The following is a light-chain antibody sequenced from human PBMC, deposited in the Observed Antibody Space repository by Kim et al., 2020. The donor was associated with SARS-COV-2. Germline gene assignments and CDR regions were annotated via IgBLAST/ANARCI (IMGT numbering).Light chain of an antibody. CDR1: SSNIGSNT. CDR3: AAWDDSLNAL. CDR2: SNN. V-gene: IGLV1-44*01. J-gene: IGLJ2*01. Sequence: PGQRITVSCSGSSSNIGSNTVTWYQQLPGTAPKLLIYSNNQRPSGVPDRFSGSKSGTSASLAISGLQSEDEADYYCAAWDDSLNALFGGGTQLTVL.